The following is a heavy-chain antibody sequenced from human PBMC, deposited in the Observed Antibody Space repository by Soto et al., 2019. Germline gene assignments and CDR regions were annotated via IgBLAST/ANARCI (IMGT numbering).Heavy chain of an antibody. D-gene: IGHD1-26*01. CDR2: IIPIFGTA. CDR3: ARGRPSGAFDY. Sequence: SAKVSCKASGGTFSSYAISWVRQAPGQGLEWMGGIIPIFGTANYAQKFQGRVTITADESTSTAYMELSSLRSEDTAVYYCARGRPSGAFDYWGQGTLGTVSS. CDR1: GGTFSSYA. J-gene: IGHJ4*02. V-gene: IGHV1-69*13.